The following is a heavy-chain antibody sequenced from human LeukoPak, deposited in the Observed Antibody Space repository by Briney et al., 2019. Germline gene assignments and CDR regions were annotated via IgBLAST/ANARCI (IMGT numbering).Heavy chain of an antibody. CDR3: ARRGILTGYYKGGDY. CDR1: GFTFSSYW. CDR2: IKQDGSEK. Sequence: GGSLRLFCAASGFTFSSYWMSWVRQAPGKGLEWVANIKQDGSEKYYVDSVKGRFTISRDNAKNSLYLQMNSLRAEDTAVYYCARRGILTGYYKGGDYWGQGTLVTVSS. V-gene: IGHV3-7*01. D-gene: IGHD3-9*01. J-gene: IGHJ4*02.